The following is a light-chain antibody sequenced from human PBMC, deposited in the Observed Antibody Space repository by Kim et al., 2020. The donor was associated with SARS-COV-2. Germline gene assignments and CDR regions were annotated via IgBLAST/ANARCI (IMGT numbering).Light chain of an antibody. Sequence: PGSPGERATLACSASQSVSSNLAWYQQKPGQAPRLLIYAASTRATDTPARFSGSGSGTEFTLTISSLQSEDFALYFCQQYHNWWTFGQGTKVDIK. V-gene: IGKV3-15*01. CDR3: QQYHNWWT. J-gene: IGKJ1*01. CDR1: QSVSSN. CDR2: AAS.